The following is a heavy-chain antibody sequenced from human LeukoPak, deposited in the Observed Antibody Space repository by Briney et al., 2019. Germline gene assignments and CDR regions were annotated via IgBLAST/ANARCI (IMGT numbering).Heavy chain of an antibody. CDR1: GGSISSYY. Sequence: SETLSLTCTVSGGSISSYYWSWIRQPPGKGLEWIGYIYYSGSTNYNPSLKSRVTISVDTSKNQFSLKLSSVTAADTAVYYCARDLMVDPAFDICGQGTMVTVSS. V-gene: IGHV4-59*01. D-gene: IGHD2-8*02. CDR2: IYYSGST. J-gene: IGHJ3*02. CDR3: ARDLMVDPAFDI.